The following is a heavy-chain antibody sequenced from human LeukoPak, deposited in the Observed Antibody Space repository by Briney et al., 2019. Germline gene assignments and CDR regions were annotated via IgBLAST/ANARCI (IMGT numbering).Heavy chain of an antibody. CDR1: GGSISSSSYY. D-gene: IGHD3-16*02. J-gene: IGHJ5*02. CDR3: ARGNYDYVWGSYRFNWFDP. CDR2: IYYSGST. V-gene: IGHV4-39*01. Sequence: PSETLSLTCTVSGGSISSSSYYWGWIRQPPGKGLEWIGSIYYSGSTYYNPSLKSRVTISVDTSKNQFSLKLSSVTTADTAVYYCARGNYDYVWGSYRFNWFDPWGQGTLVTVSS.